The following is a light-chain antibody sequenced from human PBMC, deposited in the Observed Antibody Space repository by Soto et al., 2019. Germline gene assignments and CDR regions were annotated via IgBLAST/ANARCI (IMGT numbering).Light chain of an antibody. CDR1: QNINKR. CDR2: DAS. V-gene: IGKV1-5*01. J-gene: IGKJ1*01. Sequence: DIQMTQSAFTLSTSVGDRVNITCRASQNINKRLSLHQQKPGKAPKVLIYDASNLKSGVPSRFSGSGSGTEFILTISSLQPDDFATYYCQQYYTYPWTFGQGTKVDIK. CDR3: QQYYTYPWT.